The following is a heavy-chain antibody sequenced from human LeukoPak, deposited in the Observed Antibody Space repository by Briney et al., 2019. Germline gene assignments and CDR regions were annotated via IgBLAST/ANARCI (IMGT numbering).Heavy chain of an antibody. CDR3: ARVETYYYGLDV. D-gene: IGHD1-1*01. CDR1: GGSISDYL. Sequence: SETLSLTCTVSGGSISDYLWSWIRQPPGKGLEWIGHISYSGSTKYNPSLKMRVTMSIDTSKRQFSLNLPSVTAADTAVYYCARVETYYYGLDVWGQGTTVTVSS. V-gene: IGHV4-59*12. J-gene: IGHJ6*02. CDR2: ISYSGST.